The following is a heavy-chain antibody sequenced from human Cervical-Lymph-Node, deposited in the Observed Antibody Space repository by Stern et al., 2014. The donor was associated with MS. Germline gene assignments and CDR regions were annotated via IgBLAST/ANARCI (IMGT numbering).Heavy chain of an antibody. CDR3: ARGYCSNGLCATFDH. CDR2: IHYSGST. D-gene: IGHD2-8*01. V-gene: IGHV4-61*01. CDR1: GDSISSGTYY. Sequence: VQLVQSGPGLVKPSETLSLTCTVSGDSISSGTYYWSWIRQPPGKGLEWIGYIHYSGSTKYNPSLKSRVTISVDTSKDQFSLNLYSVTAADTAVYYCARGYCSNGLCATFDHWGQGTLLTVS. J-gene: IGHJ5*02.